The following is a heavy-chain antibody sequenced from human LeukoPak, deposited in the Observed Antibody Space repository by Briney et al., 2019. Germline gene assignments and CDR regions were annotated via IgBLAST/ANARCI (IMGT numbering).Heavy chain of an antibody. CDR2: LSYDATNE. D-gene: IGHD3-16*01. V-gene: IGHV3-30*03. CDR1: GFTFNHYG. Sequence: GGSLRPSCAASGFTFNHYGIHWVRQAPGKGLEWVAVLSYDATNEYFADSVKGRFTISRDNSKNTVYLQMSSLRVEDTAVHYCARSSSRGITLGPGFDPWGQGTLVTVSS. CDR3: ARSSSRGITLGPGFDP. J-gene: IGHJ5*02.